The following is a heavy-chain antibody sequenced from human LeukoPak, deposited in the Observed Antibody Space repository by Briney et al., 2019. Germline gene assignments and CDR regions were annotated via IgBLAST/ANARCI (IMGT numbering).Heavy chain of an antibody. V-gene: IGHV3-74*03. Sequence: PGGSLRLSCAASGVSFSSYWMHWVRQAPGTGLVWVARISPDGSSALSADSVRGRFTISRDNADNTLYLQLNSLRAEDTAVYYCARLSFRPRCHFDYCGQGTLVTVSS. CDR2: ISPDGSSA. CDR1: GVSFSSYW. J-gene: IGHJ4*02. D-gene: IGHD3-16*01. CDR3: ARLSFRPRCHFDY.